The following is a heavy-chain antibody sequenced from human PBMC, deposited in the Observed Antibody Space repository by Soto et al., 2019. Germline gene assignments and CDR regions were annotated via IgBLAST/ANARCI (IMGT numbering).Heavy chain of an antibody. V-gene: IGHV4-31*03. CDR2: IYYSGRT. CDR1: GGSISSGGYY. Sequence: SETLSLTCTVSGGSISSGGYYWSWIRQHPGKGLEWIGYIYYSGRTYYNPSLHSRVSIAVDTTESQFSLKLTSVTAADTSVYYCARGSFSSSSSWFDPWGRGTLVTVSS. CDR3: ARGSFSSSSSWFDP. D-gene: IGHD6-6*01. J-gene: IGHJ5*02.